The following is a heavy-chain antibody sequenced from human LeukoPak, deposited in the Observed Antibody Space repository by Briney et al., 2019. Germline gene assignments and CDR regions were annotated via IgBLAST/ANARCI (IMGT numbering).Heavy chain of an antibody. CDR3: ARSGSTGYSLDY. D-gene: IGHD3-22*01. J-gene: IGHJ4*02. V-gene: IGHV1-2*02. CDR2: IDPNSGDT. Sequence: GTSVKVSCETSGYTFTAYYIHWVRQAPGQGLEWMGCIDPNSGDTKYAQKFQGRVSMPRDTSTRTAYMELSRLRSDDTAVYFCARSGSTGYSLDYWGQGTLVTVSS. CDR1: GYTFTAYY.